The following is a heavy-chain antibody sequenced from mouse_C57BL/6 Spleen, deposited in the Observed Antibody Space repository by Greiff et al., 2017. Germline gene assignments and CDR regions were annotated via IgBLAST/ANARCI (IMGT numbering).Heavy chain of an antibody. CDR1: GYSITSGYY. V-gene: IGHV3-6*01. Sequence: EVQLQESGPGLVKPSQSLSLTCSVTGYSITSGYYWNWIRQFPGNKLEWMGYISYDGSNNYNPSLKNRISITRDTSKNQFFLKLNSVTTEDTATYYCARDDYDGGGYWGQGTTLTVSS. CDR2: ISYDGSN. J-gene: IGHJ2*01. CDR3: ARDDYDGGGY. D-gene: IGHD2-4*01.